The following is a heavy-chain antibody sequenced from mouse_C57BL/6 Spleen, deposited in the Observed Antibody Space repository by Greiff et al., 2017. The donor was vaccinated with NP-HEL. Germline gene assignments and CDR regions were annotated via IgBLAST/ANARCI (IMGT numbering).Heavy chain of an antibody. J-gene: IGHJ2*01. D-gene: IGHD1-1*01. CDR2: IHPNSGST. CDR1: GYTFTSYW. CDR3: ARSITTVVEGDD. Sequence: QVQLQQPGAELVKPGASVKLSCKASGYTFTSYWMHWVKQRPGQGLEWIGMIHPNSGSTNYNEKFKSKATLTVDKSSSTAYMQLSSLTSEDSAVYYCARSITTVVEGDDWGQGTTLTVSS. V-gene: IGHV1-64*01.